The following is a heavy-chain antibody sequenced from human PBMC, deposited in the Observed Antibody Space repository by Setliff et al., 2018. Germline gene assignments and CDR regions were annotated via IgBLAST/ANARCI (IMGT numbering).Heavy chain of an antibody. Sequence: ASVKVSCKVSGYTLTELSMHWVRQAPGKGLEWMGMVNPSGGHPVYAQKFQGRVTMTSDTSTNTVYMDLSSLTSEDTAVYFCARRVSYDSSGYPLGYWGQGTLVTVSS. V-gene: IGHV1-46*01. CDR3: ARRVSYDSSGYPLGY. CDR2: VNPSGGHP. CDR1: GYTLTELS. D-gene: IGHD3-22*01. J-gene: IGHJ4*02.